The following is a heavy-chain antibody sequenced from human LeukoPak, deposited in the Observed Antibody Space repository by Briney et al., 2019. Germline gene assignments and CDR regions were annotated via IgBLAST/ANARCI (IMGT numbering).Heavy chain of an antibody. CDR2: INHSGST. V-gene: IGHV4-34*01. CDR3: ARGPYSYDSSGAFDI. Sequence: SETLSLTCAVYGGSFSGYYWSWLRQPPGKGLEWIGEINHSGSTNYNPSLKSRVTISVDTSKNQFSLKLSSVTAADTAVYFCARGPYSYDSSGAFDIWGQGTMVTVSS. D-gene: IGHD3-22*01. J-gene: IGHJ3*02. CDR1: GGSFSGYY.